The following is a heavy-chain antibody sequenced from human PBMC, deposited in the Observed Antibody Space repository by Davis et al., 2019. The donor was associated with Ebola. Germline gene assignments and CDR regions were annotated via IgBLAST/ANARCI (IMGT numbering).Heavy chain of an antibody. D-gene: IGHD2-2*01. CDR3: ARDPILKYQPTQHYYGMDV. CDR2: IWYDGSNK. Sequence: GESLKISCAASGFTFSSYGMHWVRQAPGKGLEWVAVIWYDGSNKYYADSVKGRFTISRDNSKNTLYLQMNSLRAEDTAVYYCARDPILKYQPTQHYYGMDVWGQGTTVTVSS. V-gene: IGHV3-33*01. J-gene: IGHJ6*02. CDR1: GFTFSSYG.